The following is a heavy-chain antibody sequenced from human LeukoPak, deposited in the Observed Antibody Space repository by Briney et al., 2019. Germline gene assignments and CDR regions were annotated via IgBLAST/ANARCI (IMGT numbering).Heavy chain of an antibody. V-gene: IGHV3-23*01. Sequence: GGSLRLSCAASGFTFSSYAMSWVRQAPGKGLEWVSAISGSGGSTYYADSVKGRFTISRDNSKNTLYLQMNSLRAEDTAVYYCAKDPRITMVRDAQGGAFDIWGQGTMVTVSS. D-gene: IGHD3-10*01. J-gene: IGHJ3*02. CDR2: ISGSGGST. CDR3: AKDPRITMVRDAQGGAFDI. CDR1: GFTFSSYA.